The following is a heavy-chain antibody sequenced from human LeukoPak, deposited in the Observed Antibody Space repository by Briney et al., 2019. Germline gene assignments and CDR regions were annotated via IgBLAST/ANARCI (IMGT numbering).Heavy chain of an antibody. V-gene: IGHV4-39*01. CDR2: IYYSGST. CDR3: ATRPILTSAVDY. J-gene: IGHJ4*02. D-gene: IGHD2-15*01. Sequence: SETLSLTCTVSGGSISSNSYYWGWIRQPPGKGLEWIGNIYYSGSTYYNPSLKSRVTISVDTSKNQFSLKLSSVTAADTAVYFCATRPILTSAVDYWGQGTLVSVSS. CDR1: GGSISSNSYY.